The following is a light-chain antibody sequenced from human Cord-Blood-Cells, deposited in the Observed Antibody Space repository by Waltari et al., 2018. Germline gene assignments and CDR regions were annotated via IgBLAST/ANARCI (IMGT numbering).Light chain of an antibody. CDR1: QSISSY. V-gene: IGKV1-39*01. CDR2: AAS. J-gene: IGKJ4*01. CDR3: QQSYSTPLT. Sequence: DIQMTQSPSSLSASVADRVTITCRASQSISSYFNWYQQKPGKAPKLLIYAASSLQSGVPSRFSGSGSGTDFTLTISSLQPEDFATYYCQQSYSTPLTFGGGTKVEIK.